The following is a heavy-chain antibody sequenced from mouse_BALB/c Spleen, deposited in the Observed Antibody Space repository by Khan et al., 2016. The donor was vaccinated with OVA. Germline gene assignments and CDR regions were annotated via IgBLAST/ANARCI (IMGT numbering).Heavy chain of an antibody. CDR1: GFNIRDNY. V-gene: IGHV14-3*02. CDR2: IEPANGNA. Sequence: EVQLQQSGAELVKPGASVKLSCKASGFNIRDNYIHWVKERPEQGLEWIGRIEPANGNAKYDPKFKGKATLTADTSSNTAYLQVSSLTSEDSAVYYCAPPSCDPGYFDVWGAGTTVTVSS. J-gene: IGHJ1*01. D-gene: IGHD2-13*01. CDR3: APPSCDPGYFDV.